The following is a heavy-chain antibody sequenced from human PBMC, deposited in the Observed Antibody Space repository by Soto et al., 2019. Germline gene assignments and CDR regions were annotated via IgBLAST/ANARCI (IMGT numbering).Heavy chain of an antibody. D-gene: IGHD6-19*01. CDR1: GFTFSSYA. V-gene: IGHV3-23*01. J-gene: IGHJ5*02. Sequence: GGSLRLSCAASGFTFSSYAMSWVRQAPGKGLEWVSAISGSGGSTYYADSVKGRFTISRDNSKNTLYLQMNSLRAEDTAVYYCAKLSSGWYRGDNWFDPWGQGTLVTV. CDR3: AKLSSGWYRGDNWFDP. CDR2: ISGSGGST.